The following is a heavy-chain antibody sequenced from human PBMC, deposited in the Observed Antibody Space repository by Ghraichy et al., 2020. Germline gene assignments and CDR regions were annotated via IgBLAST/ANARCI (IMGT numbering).Heavy chain of an antibody. Sequence: GGSLRLSCAASGFTFSSYEMNWVRQAPGKGLEWVSYISSSGSTIYYADSVKGRFTISRDNAKNSLYLQMNSLRAEDTAVYYCAREMQGYCSGGSCYSGYHYGMDVWGQGTTVTVSS. CDR1: GFTFSSYE. J-gene: IGHJ6*02. D-gene: IGHD2-15*01. CDR2: ISSSGSTI. CDR3: AREMQGYCSGGSCYSGYHYGMDV. V-gene: IGHV3-48*03.